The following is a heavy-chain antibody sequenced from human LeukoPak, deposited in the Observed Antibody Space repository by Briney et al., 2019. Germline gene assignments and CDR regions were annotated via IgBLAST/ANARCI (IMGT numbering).Heavy chain of an antibody. CDR3: ARLLKYYYDSSGYGEDWYFDL. Sequence: PGGSLRLSCAAYGFTFNYHSMNWVRQAPGKGLEWISYISSSGGTIYYADSVKGRFTISRDNANNSLYLQMNSLRDEDTAVYYCARLLKYYYDSSGYGEDWYFDLWGRGTLVTVSS. CDR1: GFTFNYHS. CDR2: ISSSGGTI. V-gene: IGHV3-48*02. J-gene: IGHJ2*01. D-gene: IGHD3-22*01.